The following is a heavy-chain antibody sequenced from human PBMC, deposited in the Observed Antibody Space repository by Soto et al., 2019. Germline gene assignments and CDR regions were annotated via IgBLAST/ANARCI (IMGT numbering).Heavy chain of an antibody. CDR2: IYSGGTT. J-gene: IGHJ4*02. D-gene: IGHD3-22*01. CDR1: GFSVSSNY. Sequence: EVQLVESGGGLVQPGGSLRLSCAASGFSVSSNYINWVRQAPGKGLEWVSVIYSGGTTYYADSVKGRFTISRHDSNNTVFLQLYSLRPEDTAVYYCARGYYGPFDSWGQGTLVTVSS. CDR3: ARGYYGPFDS. V-gene: IGHV3-53*04.